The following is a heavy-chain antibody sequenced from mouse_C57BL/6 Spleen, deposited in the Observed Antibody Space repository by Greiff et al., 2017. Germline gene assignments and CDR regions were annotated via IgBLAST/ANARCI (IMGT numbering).Heavy chain of an antibody. CDR1: GYSFTSYY. V-gene: IGHV1-66*01. Sequence: QVQLQQSGPELVKPGASVKISCKASGYSFTSYYIHWVKQRPGQGLEWIGWIYPGSGNTKYNEKFKGKATLTADTSSSTAYMQLSSLTSEDSAVYYCARSDYDYEDYAMDYWGQGTSVTVSS. J-gene: IGHJ4*01. D-gene: IGHD2-4*01. CDR3: ARSDYDYEDYAMDY. CDR2: IYPGSGNT.